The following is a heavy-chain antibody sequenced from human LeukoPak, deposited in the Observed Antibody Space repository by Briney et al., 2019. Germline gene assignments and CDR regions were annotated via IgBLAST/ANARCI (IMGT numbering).Heavy chain of an antibody. J-gene: IGHJ4*02. CDR3: ASVLVEPTTYFDY. CDR2: ISSSGSTR. CDR1: GFTFSSFD. V-gene: IGHV3-48*03. Sequence: AGGSLRLSCVASGFTFSSFDVNWVRQAPGKGLEWVSYISSSGSTRYYAVSVKGRFTISRDNARNSLYLQMDSLRAEDTAVYYCASVLVEPTTYFDYWGQGTLVTVSS. D-gene: IGHD1-26*01.